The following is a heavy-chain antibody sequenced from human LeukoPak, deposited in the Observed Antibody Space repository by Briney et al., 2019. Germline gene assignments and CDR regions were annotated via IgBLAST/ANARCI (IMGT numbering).Heavy chain of an antibody. J-gene: IGHJ4*02. CDR3: ARDHSSSWYYFDY. CDR1: GFTFSSHA. Sequence: GGSLRLSCAASGFTFSSHAMHWVRQAPGKGLEWVAVISYDGSNEYYADSVKGRFTISRDNSKNTLYLQMNSLRAEDTAVYYCARDHSSSWYYFDYWGQGTLVTVSS. CDR2: ISYDGSNE. V-gene: IGHV3-30-3*01. D-gene: IGHD6-13*01.